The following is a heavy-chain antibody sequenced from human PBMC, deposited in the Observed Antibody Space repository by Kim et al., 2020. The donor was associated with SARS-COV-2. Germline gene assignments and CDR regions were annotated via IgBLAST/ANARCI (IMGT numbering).Heavy chain of an antibody. D-gene: IGHD3-10*01. V-gene: IGHV3-21*01. Sequence: GGSLRLSCAGSGFTFSGYSMNWVRQAPGKGLEWVSSITSSSTYIYYADSVKGRFTISRDNAKNSLSLQMNSLRAEDAAVYYCVRGGKYFDLWGRGTLVTVSS. CDR1: GFTFSGYS. J-gene: IGHJ2*01. CDR2: ITSSSTYI. CDR3: VRGGKYFDL.